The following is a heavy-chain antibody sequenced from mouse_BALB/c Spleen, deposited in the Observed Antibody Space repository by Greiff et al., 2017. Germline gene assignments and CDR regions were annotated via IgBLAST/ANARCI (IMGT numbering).Heavy chain of an antibody. CDR2: IYPYNGGT. D-gene: IGHD1-1*01. V-gene: IGHV1S29*02. CDR3: AKDYGSSYPAWFAY. CDR1: GYTFTDYN. Sequence: EVQLVESGPELVKPGASVKISCKASGYTFTDYNMHWVKQSHGKSLEWIGYIYPYNGGTGYNQKFKSKATLTVDNSSSTAYMELRSLTSEDSAVYYCAKDYGSSYPAWFAYWGQGTLVTVSA. J-gene: IGHJ3*01.